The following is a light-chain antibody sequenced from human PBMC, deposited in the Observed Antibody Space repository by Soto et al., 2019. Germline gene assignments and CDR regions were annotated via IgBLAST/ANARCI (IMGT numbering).Light chain of an antibody. CDR2: GAS. Sequence: DIQMTQSPFSVSAFVGDRVTITCRASQAISNWLAWYQQKPGRAPKLLMYGASSLQSGVPSRFSGSGSGTYFALTISGLQPEDFASYLCQQGNTFPPLTFDGGTRVDIK. J-gene: IGKJ4*01. CDR3: QQGNTFPPLT. V-gene: IGKV1-12*01. CDR1: QAISNW.